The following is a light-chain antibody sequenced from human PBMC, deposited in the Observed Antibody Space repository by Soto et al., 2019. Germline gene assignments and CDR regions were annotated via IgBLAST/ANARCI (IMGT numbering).Light chain of an antibody. V-gene: IGKV3-20*01. J-gene: IGKJ1*01. Sequence: EILLTQSPGTLSLSPGERATLSCRASQSVTNNYLAWYQQNPGQAPRLLIYGASSRATGIPYRFSGSGSGTGFTLTISRLEPEDFAVYYCQKYGSSPWTFGQGTKVDIK. CDR1: QSVTNNY. CDR2: GAS. CDR3: QKYGSSPWT.